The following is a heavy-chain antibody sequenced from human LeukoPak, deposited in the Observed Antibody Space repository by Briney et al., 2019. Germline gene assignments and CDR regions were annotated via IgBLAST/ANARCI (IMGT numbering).Heavy chain of an antibody. D-gene: IGHD6-19*01. CDR1: GFTFSSYT. V-gene: IGHV3-21*01. CDR3: ARRGPSVAGPYDY. Sequence: GGSLRLSCAGAGFTFSSYTMNWVRQAPGKGLEWVSSITSDTRYIFYADSVKGRFTISRDNAKNSLYLQMNSLRAEDTAVYYCARRGPSVAGPYDYWGQGTLVTVSS. J-gene: IGHJ4*02. CDR2: ITSDTRYI.